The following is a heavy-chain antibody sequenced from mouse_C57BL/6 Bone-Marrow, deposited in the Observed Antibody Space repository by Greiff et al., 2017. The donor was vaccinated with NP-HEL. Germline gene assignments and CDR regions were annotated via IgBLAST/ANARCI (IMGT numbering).Heavy chain of an antibody. CDR2: IHPNSGST. J-gene: IGHJ3*01. V-gene: IGHV1-64*01. CDR1: GYTFTSYW. Sequence: QVQLQQSGAELVKPGASVKLSCKASGYTFTSYWMHWVKQRPGQGLEWIGMIHPNSGSTNYNEKFKSKATLTVDKSSSTAYMQLSSLTSEDSAVYYCARSLPAWFAYWGQGTLVTVSA. D-gene: IGHD2-10*01. CDR3: ARSLPAWFAY.